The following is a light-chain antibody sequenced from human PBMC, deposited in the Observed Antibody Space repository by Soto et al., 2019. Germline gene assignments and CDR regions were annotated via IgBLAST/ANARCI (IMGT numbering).Light chain of an antibody. CDR2: AAS. Sequence: DIQMTQSPSSLSASVGDRVTITCRASQSISSYLNWYQQKPGKAPKLLIYAASTLHSGVPSRFSGSGSGAHFTLTITGLQPEDVATYYCQEHNGDLPVAFGPGTTVDV. CDR3: QEHNGDLPVA. V-gene: IGKV1-27*01. J-gene: IGKJ3*01. CDR1: QSISSY.